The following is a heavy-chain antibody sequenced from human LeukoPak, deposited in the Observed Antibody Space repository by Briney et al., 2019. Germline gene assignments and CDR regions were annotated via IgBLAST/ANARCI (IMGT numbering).Heavy chain of an antibody. Sequence: SDTLSLTCAVYGGPFSGNYWSWIRQPPAKGLEGIGEVNHTGSTNYNPSLKSRLTISIDTSKKQFSLKVNSVTAPVTAVYYCSRGCVHCTNCLCSRSYYRDVWAKDTTVTVSS. CDR3: SRGCVHCTNCLCSRSYYRDV. J-gene: IGHJ6*03. CDR1: GGPFSGNY. CDR2: VNHTGST. V-gene: IGHV4-34*01. D-gene: IGHD2-8*01.